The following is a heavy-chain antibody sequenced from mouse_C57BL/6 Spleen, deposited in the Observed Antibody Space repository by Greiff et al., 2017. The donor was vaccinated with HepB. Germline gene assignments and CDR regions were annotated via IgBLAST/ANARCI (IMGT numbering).Heavy chain of an antibody. V-gene: IGHV5-17*01. D-gene: IGHD2-5*01. CDR3: ARVDSNYYYYAMDY. J-gene: IGHJ4*01. Sequence: EVQLVESGGGLVKPGGSLKLSCAASGFTFSDYGMHWVRQAPEKGLEWVAYISSGSSTIYYADKVKGRFTISRDNAKNTLFLQMTSLRSEDTAMYYCARVDSNYYYYAMDYWGQGTSVTVSS. CDR1: GFTFSDYG. CDR2: ISSGSSTI.